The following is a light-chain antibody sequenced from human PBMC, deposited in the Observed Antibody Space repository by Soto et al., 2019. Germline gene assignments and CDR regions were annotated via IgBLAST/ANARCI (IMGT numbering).Light chain of an antibody. J-gene: IGKJ1*01. CDR2: DAS. V-gene: IGKV3-20*01. CDR1: QSVSSY. Sequence: ETVMTQSPATVSVSPGERVTLSCRASQSVSSYLAWYQQKPGQAPRLLICDASNRATGIPARFSGSGSGTDFTLTINRLEPEDFAVYYCQQYGSTPVTFGQGTKVDIK. CDR3: QQYGSTPVT.